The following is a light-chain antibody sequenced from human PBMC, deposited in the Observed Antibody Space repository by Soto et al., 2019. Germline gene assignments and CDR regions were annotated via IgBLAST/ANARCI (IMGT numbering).Light chain of an antibody. V-gene: IGLV1-47*01. CDR3: AAWDDSLSGPVV. Sequence: QSVLAQPPSASGTPGQRVTISCSGSSSNIGSNYVYWYQQFPGTAPKLLIYKNDQRPSGVPDRFSASKSVTSASLAISGLRSEDEADYYCAAWDDSLSGPVVFGGGTKVTVL. CDR1: SSNIGSNY. J-gene: IGLJ2*01. CDR2: KND.